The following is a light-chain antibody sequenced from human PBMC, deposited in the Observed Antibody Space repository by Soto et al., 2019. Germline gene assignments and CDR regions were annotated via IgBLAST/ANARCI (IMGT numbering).Light chain of an antibody. V-gene: IGLV2-8*01. CDR1: SSDVGRYNY. Sequence: QSSLTQPPSASVSPGQSVTISCTGTSSDVGRYNYVSWYQQHPGKAPKLMISEVNKRASGVPDRFSGSKSGNTASLTVSGLQAEDEADYYCSSYAGTPFVFGTGTKVTVL. CDR2: EVN. J-gene: IGLJ1*01. CDR3: SSYAGTPFV.